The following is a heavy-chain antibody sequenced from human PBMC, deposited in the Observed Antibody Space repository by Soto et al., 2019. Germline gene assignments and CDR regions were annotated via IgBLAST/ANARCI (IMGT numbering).Heavy chain of an antibody. V-gene: IGHV1-58*01. CDR1: GFTFTSSA. CDR3: EADRDDSLFDY. J-gene: IGHJ4*02. D-gene: IGHD2-21*02. CDR2: IVVGSGNT. Sequence: SVKVSCKASGFTFTSSAVQWLRQARGQRLEWIGWIVVGSGNTNYAQKFQERVTITRDMSTSTAYMELSSLRSEDTAVYYCEADRDDSLFDYWGQGTLVTVSS.